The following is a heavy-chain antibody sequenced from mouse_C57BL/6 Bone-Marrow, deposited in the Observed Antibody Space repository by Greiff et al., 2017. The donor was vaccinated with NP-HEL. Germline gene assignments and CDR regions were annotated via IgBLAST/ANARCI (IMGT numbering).Heavy chain of an antibody. Sequence: QVQLQQPGAELVKPGASVKLSCKASGYTFTSYWMQWVKQRPGQGLEWIGEIDPSDSYTNYNQKFKGKATLTVDTSSSTAYMQLSSLTSEDSAVYYCVYDGYYVAAYWGQGTLVTVSA. CDR3: VYDGYYVAAY. CDR1: GYTFTSYW. J-gene: IGHJ3*01. CDR2: IDPSDSYT. D-gene: IGHD2-3*01. V-gene: IGHV1-50*01.